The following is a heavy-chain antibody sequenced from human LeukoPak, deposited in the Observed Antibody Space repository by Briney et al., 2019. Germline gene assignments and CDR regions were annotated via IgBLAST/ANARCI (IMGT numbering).Heavy chain of an antibody. D-gene: IGHD5-12*01. V-gene: IGHV3-23*01. Sequence: GGSLRLSCAASGFTFSSYAMSGVRQAPGKGLEWVSTFSGSGGSTYYADSVKGRFTISRDNSKNTLYLQMNSLRAEDTAMYYCAKLLRGYSHGGFDSWGQGTLVTVSS. J-gene: IGHJ4*02. CDR3: AKLLRGYSHGGFDS. CDR2: FSGSGGST. CDR1: GFTFSSYA.